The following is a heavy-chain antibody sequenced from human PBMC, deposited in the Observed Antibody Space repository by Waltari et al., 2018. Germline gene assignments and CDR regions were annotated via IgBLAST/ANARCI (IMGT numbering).Heavy chain of an antibody. CDR1: GFTFDVYA. D-gene: IGHD3-3*01. V-gene: IGHV3-9*01. CDR2: ISWNSGSI. Sequence: EVQLVESGGGLVQPGRSLRLSCAASGFTFDVYAMHWVRQAPGSGMEWVSGISWNSGSIGYADSVKGRFTISRDNAKNSLDLQMNSLRAEDTALYYCAKGITIFGVVIHGMDVWGQGTTVTVSS. CDR3: AKGITIFGVVIHGMDV. J-gene: IGHJ6*02.